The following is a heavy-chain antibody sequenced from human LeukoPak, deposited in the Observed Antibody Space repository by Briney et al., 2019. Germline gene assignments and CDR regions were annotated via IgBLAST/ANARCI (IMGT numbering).Heavy chain of an antibody. V-gene: IGHV4-59*08. CDR3: ARHGGNWTFGY. J-gene: IGHJ4*02. D-gene: IGHD1-1*01. CDR1: GGSMSSYY. CDR2: IYDSGST. Sequence: SETLTSTCTVSGGSMSSYYWSWIRQPPGRGLEWLGYIYDSGSTNYNPSLKSRVTISVDTSKNQVSLNLSSVTAADTAVYYCARHGGNWTFGYWGQRPLVTVSS.